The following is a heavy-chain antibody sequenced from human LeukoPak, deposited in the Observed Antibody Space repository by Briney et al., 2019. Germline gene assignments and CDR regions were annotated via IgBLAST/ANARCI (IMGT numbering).Heavy chain of an antibody. D-gene: IGHD1-7*01. Sequence: GFLRLSCAASGFTFSSYSMNWVRQAPGKGLEWVSSISSSSSYIYYADSVKGRFTISRDNAKNPLYLQMNSLRAEDTAVYYCAKGITGTTDYYYGMDVWGQGTTVTVSS. J-gene: IGHJ6*02. CDR1: GFTFSSYS. V-gene: IGHV3-21*04. CDR2: ISSSSSYI. CDR3: AKGITGTTDYYYGMDV.